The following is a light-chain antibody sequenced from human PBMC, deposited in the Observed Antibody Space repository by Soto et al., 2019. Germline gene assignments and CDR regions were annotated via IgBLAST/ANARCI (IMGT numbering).Light chain of an antibody. CDR2: NNR. V-gene: IGLV1-40*01. J-gene: IGLJ2*01. Sequence: QPVLTQPPSVSGAPGQRVTISCTGSSSNIGAGYDVHWYQQLPGTAPKLLIYNNRNRPSGVPDRFSGSKSGTSASLAITGLQADDEADYYCQSYDNSLSGPVVFGGGTKLTVL. CDR3: QSYDNSLSGPVV. CDR1: SSNIGAGYD.